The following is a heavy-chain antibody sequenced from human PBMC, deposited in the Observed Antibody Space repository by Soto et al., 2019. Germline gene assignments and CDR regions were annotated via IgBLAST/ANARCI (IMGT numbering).Heavy chain of an antibody. CDR1: GGSISSYY. CDR2: IYYSGST. J-gene: IGHJ6*02. Sequence: PSETLSLTCTVSGGSISSYYWSWIRQPPGKGLEWIGYIYYSGSTNYNPSLKSRVTISVDASKNQFSLKLSSVTAADTAVYYCARDRDSGSYYRGGMDVWGQGTTVTVSS. CDR3: ARDRDSGSYYRGGMDV. D-gene: IGHD3-10*01. V-gene: IGHV4-59*01.